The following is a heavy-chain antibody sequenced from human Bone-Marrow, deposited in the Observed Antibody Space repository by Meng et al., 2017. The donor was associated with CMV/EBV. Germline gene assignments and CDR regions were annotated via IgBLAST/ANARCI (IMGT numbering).Heavy chain of an antibody. CDR3: IRTSWDGSSYYFDY. CDR1: GFTFGSFA. V-gene: IGHV3-49*04. D-gene: IGHD6-6*01. J-gene: IGHJ4*02. Sequence: GESLKISCTASGFTFGSFAMSWVRQAPGKGLEWVGFIRSKIYGGTTEYAASVKGRFTISRDDSKSIAYLQMNSLKSEDTAVYYCIRTSWDGSSYYFDYWGQGSLVTVSS. CDR2: IRSKIYGGTT.